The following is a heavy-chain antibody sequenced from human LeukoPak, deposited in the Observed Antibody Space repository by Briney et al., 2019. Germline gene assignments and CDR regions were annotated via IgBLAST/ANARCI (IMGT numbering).Heavy chain of an antibody. Sequence: ASVKVSCKASGYTFTNYAFSWVRQAPGKGLEWMGGFDPEDGETIYAQKFQGRVTMTEDTSTDTAYMELSSLRSEDTAVYYCVGILGIAAAGTGAFDIWGQGTMVTVSS. CDR1: GYTFTNYA. CDR2: FDPEDGET. CDR3: VGILGIAAAGTGAFDI. V-gene: IGHV1-24*01. J-gene: IGHJ3*02. D-gene: IGHD6-13*01.